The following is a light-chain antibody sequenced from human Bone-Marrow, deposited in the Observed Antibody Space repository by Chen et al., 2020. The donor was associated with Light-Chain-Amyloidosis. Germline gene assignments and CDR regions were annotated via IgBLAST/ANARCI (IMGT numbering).Light chain of an antibody. Sequence: SYVLTQPSSVSVAPGQTATIACGGNNIGTTSVHWYQQTPGQAPPLVVYDDSDRPSGIPERLSGSNSGNTATLTSSRVGAGDEADYYCQVWDRSSDRPVFGGGTKLTVL. V-gene: IGLV3-21*02. CDR1: NIGTTS. J-gene: IGLJ3*02. CDR2: DDS. CDR3: QVWDRSSDRPV.